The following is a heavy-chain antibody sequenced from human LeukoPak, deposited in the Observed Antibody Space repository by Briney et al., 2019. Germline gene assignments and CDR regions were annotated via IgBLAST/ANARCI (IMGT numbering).Heavy chain of an antibody. CDR2: MNPNSGNT. CDR3: ARGGNYGDAGAYYYYYYMDV. Sequence: ASVKVSCKASGYTFTSYDINWVRQATGQGLEWMGWMNPNSGNTGYAQKFQGRVTMTRNTPISTAYMELSSLRSEDTAVYYCARGGNYGDAGAYYYYYYMDVWGKGTTVTVSS. D-gene: IGHD4-17*01. CDR1: GYTFTSYD. V-gene: IGHV1-8*01. J-gene: IGHJ6*03.